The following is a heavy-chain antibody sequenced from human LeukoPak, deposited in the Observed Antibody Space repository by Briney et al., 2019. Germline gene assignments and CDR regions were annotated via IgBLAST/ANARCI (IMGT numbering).Heavy chain of an antibody. CDR2: IKPDESET. CDR3: GGFGYEAAVDL. Sequence: PGGSLRLSRAASRLTFSTYWMTWVRQAPGKGLEWVANIKPDESETYYVDPVKGRFTISRDNAKILLYLQMNSLRGEDTAVYYCGGFGYEAAVDLWGQGTLVTVSS. V-gene: IGHV3-7*01. J-gene: IGHJ4*02. CDR1: RLTFSTYW. D-gene: IGHD6-13*01.